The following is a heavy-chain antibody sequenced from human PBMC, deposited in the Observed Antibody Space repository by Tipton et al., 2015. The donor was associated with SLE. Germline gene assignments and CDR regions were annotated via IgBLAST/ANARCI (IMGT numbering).Heavy chain of an antibody. V-gene: IGHV4-59*01. D-gene: IGHD3-10*01. J-gene: IGHJ5*02. CDR2: IYYSGST. CDR1: GGSISSYY. CDR3: ARGGDWFDP. Sequence: TLSLTCTVSGGSISSYYWSWIRQPPGKGLEWIGYIYYSGSTNYNPSLKSRVTISVDTSKNQFSLKLSSVTAADPAVYYCARGGDWFDPWGQGTLVTVSS.